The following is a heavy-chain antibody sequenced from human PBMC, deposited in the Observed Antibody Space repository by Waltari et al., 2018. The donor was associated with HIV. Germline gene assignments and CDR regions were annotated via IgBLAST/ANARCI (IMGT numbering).Heavy chain of an antibody. J-gene: IGHJ5*02. CDR3: ARHHRVIPAASENYFDP. CDR1: GGPFASFA. V-gene: IGHV1-69*01. CDR2: IIPIFGTV. D-gene: IGHD2-2*01. Sequence: QVQLVQSGPEVKKPGSSVKVSCQASGGPFASFAFSWVRQAPGQGLEWMGEIIPIFGTVSYAQKYQGRVTVSADESTTTVYMELNSLRSEDTAVYYCARHHRVIPAASENYFDPWGQGTLVTVSS.